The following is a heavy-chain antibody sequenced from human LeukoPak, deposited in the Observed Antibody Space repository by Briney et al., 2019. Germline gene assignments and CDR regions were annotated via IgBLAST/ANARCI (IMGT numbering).Heavy chain of an antibody. CDR2: ISYDGSNK. Sequence: PGRSLRLSCAASGFTFSSYAMHWVRQAPGKGLEWVAVISYDGSNKYYADSVKGRFTISRDNSKNTLYLQMNSLRAEDTAVYYCAGDADTAHRPLDYWGQGTLVTVSS. D-gene: IGHD5-18*01. CDR3: AGDADTAHRPLDY. CDR1: GFTFSSYA. J-gene: IGHJ4*02. V-gene: IGHV3-30*04.